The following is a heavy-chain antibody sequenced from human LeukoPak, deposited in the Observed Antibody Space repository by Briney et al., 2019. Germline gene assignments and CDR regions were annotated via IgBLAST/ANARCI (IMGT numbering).Heavy chain of an antibody. CDR3: AREQRGYSCGYVDF. D-gene: IGHD5-18*01. CDR2: ISYSGSA. J-gene: IGHJ4*02. CDR1: GGSISNYY. Sequence: SETLSLTCTVSGGSISNYYWSWIRQPPGKGLEWIGHISYSGSANSNPSLTSRVTISVDTSKNQFSLKLSSVTAADTAVYYCAREQRGYSCGYVDFWGQGTLVTVSS. V-gene: IGHV4-59*01.